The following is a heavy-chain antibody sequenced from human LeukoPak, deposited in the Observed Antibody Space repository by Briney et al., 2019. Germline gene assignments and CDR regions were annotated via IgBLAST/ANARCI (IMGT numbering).Heavy chain of an antibody. CDR3: AKDRGSGSSPTWFDAFDI. D-gene: IGHD1-26*01. V-gene: IGHV3-23*01. CDR2: IRGRAGET. J-gene: IGHJ3*02. Sequence: PGGSLRLSCAASGFTFSSYAMGWVRQAPGKGLDWVSSIRGRAGETHYTESVKGRFTISRDKSKNKVYLQMSSLRPDDTAVYYYAKDRGSGSSPTWFDAFDIWGRGTMVTVSS. CDR1: GFTFSSYA.